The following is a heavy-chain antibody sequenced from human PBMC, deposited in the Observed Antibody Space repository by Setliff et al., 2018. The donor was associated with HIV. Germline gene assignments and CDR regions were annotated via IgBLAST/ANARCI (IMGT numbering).Heavy chain of an antibody. J-gene: IGHJ4*02. CDR1: GYIFTNDP. Sequence: ASVKVSCKASGYIFTNDPMNWVRQAPGQGLEWMGWVNTKTGNPTYAQDFTGRFVFSLDTSVNTAYLEISGLKIEDTAVYSCAREFLSGDLSFPANWGQGTLVTVSS. CDR2: VNTKTGNP. V-gene: IGHV7-4-1*02. D-gene: IGHD3-16*02. CDR3: AREFLSGDLSFPAN.